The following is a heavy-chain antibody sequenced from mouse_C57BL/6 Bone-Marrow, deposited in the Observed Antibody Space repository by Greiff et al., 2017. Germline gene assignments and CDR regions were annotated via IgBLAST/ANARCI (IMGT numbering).Heavy chain of an antibody. Sequence: VQLQQSGAELVKPGASVKISCKASGYAFSSYWMNWVKQRPGKGLEWIGQIYPGDGDTNYNGKFKGKATLTADKSSSTAYMQLSSLTSEDSAVYFCARSYYYGSSYEDDYCAMDYWGQGTSVTVSS. V-gene: IGHV1-80*01. CDR2: IYPGDGDT. CDR3: ARSYYYGSSYEDDYCAMDY. CDR1: GYAFSSYW. D-gene: IGHD1-1*01. J-gene: IGHJ4*01.